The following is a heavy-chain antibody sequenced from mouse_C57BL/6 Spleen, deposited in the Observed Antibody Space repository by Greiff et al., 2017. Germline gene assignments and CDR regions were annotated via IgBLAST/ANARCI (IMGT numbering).Heavy chain of an antibody. CDR3: ARGTTVVDYYAMDY. D-gene: IGHD1-1*01. CDR2: ISSGGSYT. CDR1: GFTFSSYG. J-gene: IGHJ4*01. V-gene: IGHV5-6*01. Sequence: EVQLVESGGDLVKPGGSLKLSCAASGFTFSSYGMSWVRQTPDKRLEWVATISSGGSYTYYPDSVKGRFTISRDNAKNTLYLQMSSLKSEDTAMYYCARGTTVVDYYAMDYWGQGTSGTVSS.